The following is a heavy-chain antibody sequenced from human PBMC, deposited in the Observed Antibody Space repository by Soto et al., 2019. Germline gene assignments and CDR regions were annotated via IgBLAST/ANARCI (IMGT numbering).Heavy chain of an antibody. CDR2: ISGSGGST. CDR1: GFTFSSYA. CDR3: AKYLCFPVTEESYYYYGMDV. D-gene: IGHD4-17*01. V-gene: IGHV3-23*01. J-gene: IGHJ6*02. Sequence: GGSLRLSCAASGFTFSSYAMSWVRQAPGKGLEWVSAISGSGGSTYYADSVKGRFTISRDNSKNTLYLQMNSLRAGDTAVYYCAKYLCFPVTEESYYYYGMDVWGQGTTVTVSS.